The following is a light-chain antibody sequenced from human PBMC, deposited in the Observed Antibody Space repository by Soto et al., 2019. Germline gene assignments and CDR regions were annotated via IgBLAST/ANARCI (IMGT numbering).Light chain of an antibody. CDR2: DAS. CDR3: QQRSSGPART. Sequence: EIVLTQSPATLSLSPGERATLSCRASQSVSSYLAWYQQKPGQAPRLLIYDASNRATGIPARFSGSGSGTDVTLTISYLEPEDVAVYYGQQRSSGPARTGGQGTKVEIK. CDR1: QSVSSY. J-gene: IGKJ1*01. V-gene: IGKV3-11*01.